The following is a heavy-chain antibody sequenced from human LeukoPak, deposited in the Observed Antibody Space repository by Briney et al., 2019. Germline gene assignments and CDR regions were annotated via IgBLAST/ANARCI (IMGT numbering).Heavy chain of an antibody. CDR3: AVEGYCSGGSCYRDSDWFDP. D-gene: IGHD2-15*01. CDR1: GGTFSSYA. CDR2: IIPIFGTA. Sequence: SVKVSCKASGGTFSSYAISWVRQAPGQGLEWMGGIIPIFGTANYAQKFQGRVTITADESTSTAYMELSSLRSEDTAVYHCAVEGYCSGGSCYRDSDWFDPWGQGTLVTVSS. V-gene: IGHV1-69*13. J-gene: IGHJ5*02.